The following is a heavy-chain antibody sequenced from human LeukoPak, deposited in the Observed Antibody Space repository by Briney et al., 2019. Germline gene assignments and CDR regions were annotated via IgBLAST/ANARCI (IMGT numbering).Heavy chain of an antibody. CDR1: GYTFTSYA. V-gene: IGHV1-3*01. CDR3: ARLAAAGRGPLID. J-gene: IGHJ4*02. CDR2: INAGNGNT. D-gene: IGHD6-13*01. Sequence: GASVKVSCKASGYTFTSYAMHWVRQAPGQRLEWMGWINAGNGNTKYSQKFQGRVTITRDTSASTAYMELSSLRSDDTAVYYCARLAAAGRGPLIDWGQGTLVTVSS.